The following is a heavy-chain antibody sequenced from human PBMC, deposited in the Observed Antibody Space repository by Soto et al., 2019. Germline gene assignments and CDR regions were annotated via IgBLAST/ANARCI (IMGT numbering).Heavy chain of an antibody. CDR3: STRAYHTTGYYRCAS. J-gene: IGHJ5*01. V-gene: IGHV4-34*01. CDR1: GGSFSGHS. D-gene: IGHD3-3*01. CDR2: INHSGRV. Sequence: PSETLSLTCAVYGGSFSGHSWTSIRQSPGKGLEWNGDINHSGRVNSCPYPRSRVTLSLDTSKNRFSLSLSAVTAAAPAMYPCSTRAYHTTGYYRCASWGQVTLV.